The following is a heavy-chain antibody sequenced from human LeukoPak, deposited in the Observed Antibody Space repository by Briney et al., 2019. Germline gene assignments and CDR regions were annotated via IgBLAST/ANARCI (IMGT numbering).Heavy chain of an antibody. V-gene: IGHV3-30*02. CDR2: VRYDGSNK. CDR1: GFTFSSYG. Sequence: PGGSLRLSCAASGFTFSSYGMHWVRQAPGKGLEWVAFVRYDGSNKYYADSVKGRFTISRDNSKNTLYLQMNSLRAEDTAVYYCAKSQQITIFEGYMDVWGKGTTVTVSS. J-gene: IGHJ6*03. D-gene: IGHD3-3*01. CDR3: AKSQQITIFEGYMDV.